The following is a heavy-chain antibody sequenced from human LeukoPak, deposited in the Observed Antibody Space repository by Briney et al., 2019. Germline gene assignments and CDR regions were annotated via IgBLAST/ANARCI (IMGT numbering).Heavy chain of an antibody. CDR3: ARGYSSSWLGYFGY. D-gene: IGHD6-13*01. Sequence: GGSLRLSCAASGFTFSSYGIHWVRQAPGKGLEWVSVVSSDGSIKYYADAGKGRFTISRDTSKNTVYLQMNSLGTEDTAFYYCARGYSSSWLGYFGYWGQGTLVTVSS. J-gene: IGHJ4*02. CDR2: VSSDGSIK. CDR1: GFTFSSYG. V-gene: IGHV3-30*03.